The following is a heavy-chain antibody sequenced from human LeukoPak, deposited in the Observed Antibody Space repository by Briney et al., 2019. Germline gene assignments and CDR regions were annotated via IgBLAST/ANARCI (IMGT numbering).Heavy chain of an antibody. J-gene: IGHJ4*02. V-gene: IGHV4-39*01. D-gene: IGHD5/OR15-5a*01. CDR2: MLYSGRT. CDR3: ARHPTRRDVYDHLDY. Sequence: SETLSLTCTVSGGSISSGNYHWAWMCQPPGKGPVWIGSMLYSGRTYYNPSLKSRVTISVDTSKNQFSLKATSVTAADTAVYYCARHPTRRDVYDHLDYWGQGTLVTVSS. CDR1: GGSISSGNYH.